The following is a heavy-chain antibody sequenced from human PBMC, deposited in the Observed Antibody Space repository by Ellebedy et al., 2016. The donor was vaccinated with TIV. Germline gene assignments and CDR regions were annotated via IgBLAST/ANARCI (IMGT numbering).Heavy chain of an antibody. J-gene: IGHJ4*02. D-gene: IGHD5-12*01. CDR3: ARDFGHSGYDLLDY. CDR1: GFTFSNAW. Sequence: GGSLRLSCGASGFTFSNAWMIWVRQAPGKGLEWVANIKHDGSEKYYVDSVKGRFTISRDNAKNSLYLQMNSLRAEDTAVYYCARDFGHSGYDLLDYWGQGTLVTVSS. V-gene: IGHV3-7*01. CDR2: IKHDGSEK.